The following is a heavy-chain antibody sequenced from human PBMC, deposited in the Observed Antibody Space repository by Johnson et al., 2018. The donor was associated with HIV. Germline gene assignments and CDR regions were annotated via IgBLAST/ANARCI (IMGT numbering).Heavy chain of an antibody. Sequence: QLVESGGGLVQPGRSLRLSCAASGFTFDDYTMHWVRQAPGKGLEWVSLISWDGGSTYYADSVKGRFTISRANSKNSLYLQMNSLRAEETALYYCARACRDGYTCDAFDIWGQGTMVTVSS. CDR2: ISWDGGST. CDR3: ARACRDGYTCDAFDI. CDR1: GFTFDDYT. J-gene: IGHJ3*02. V-gene: IGHV3-43*01. D-gene: IGHD5-24*01.